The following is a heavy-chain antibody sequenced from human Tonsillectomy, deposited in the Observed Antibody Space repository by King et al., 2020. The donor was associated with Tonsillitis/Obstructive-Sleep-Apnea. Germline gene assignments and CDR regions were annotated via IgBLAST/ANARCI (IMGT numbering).Heavy chain of an antibody. CDR3: ARRSPYGDYEYYFDY. J-gene: IGHJ4*02. D-gene: IGHD4-17*01. CDR1: GGSISSSSYY. CDR2: SYYIGST. Sequence: QLQESGPGLVKPSETLSLTCTVAGGSISSSSYYWGWISQPPWKGLDWIGGSYYIGSTYCNQSLKSRVTISVATSKNQFSLKLSSVTAADTAVYYCARRSPYGDYEYYFDYWGQGTLVTVSS. V-gene: IGHV4-39*01.